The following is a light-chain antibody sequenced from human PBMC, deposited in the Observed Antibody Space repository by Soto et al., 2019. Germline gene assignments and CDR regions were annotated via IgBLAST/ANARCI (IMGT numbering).Light chain of an antibody. V-gene: IGLV2-14*01. CDR2: EVS. Sequence: QSALTQPASVSGSPGQSITISCTGTSSDVGAYNYVSWYQQHPGKAPKLMIYEVSNRPSGVSNRFSGSKSGNTASLTISGLQAEDEADYYCTSYTTISTYVFGTGTKRTVL. CDR3: TSYTTISTYV. J-gene: IGLJ1*01. CDR1: SSDVGAYNY.